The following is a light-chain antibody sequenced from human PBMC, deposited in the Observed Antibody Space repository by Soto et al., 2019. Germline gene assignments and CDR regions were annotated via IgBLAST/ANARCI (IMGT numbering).Light chain of an antibody. V-gene: IGKV1-39*01. CDR3: QQSYSTPLT. CDR1: QNINNY. CDR2: STS. J-gene: IGKJ4*01. Sequence: DIQMTQSPSSLSASVGDRVTITCRASQNINNYLNWYQQKPGKAPNLLIYSTSNLQSGVPSRFSGSGSGTDFTLTISSLQPEDFASYYCQQSYSTPLTLGGGTKVDIK.